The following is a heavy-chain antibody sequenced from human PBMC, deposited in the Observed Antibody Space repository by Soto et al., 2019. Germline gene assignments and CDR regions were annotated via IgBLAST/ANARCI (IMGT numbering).Heavy chain of an antibody. CDR3: ARGTGVVYYYYYGMDV. Sequence: TSETLSLTCAVYGGSFSGYYWSWIRQPPGKGLGWIGEINHSGSTNYNPSLKSRVTISVDTSKNQFSLKLSSVTAADTAVYYCARGTGVVYYYYYGMDVWRQGTTVTVSS. CDR1: GGSFSGYY. J-gene: IGHJ6*02. CDR2: INHSGST. D-gene: IGHD3-3*01. V-gene: IGHV4-34*01.